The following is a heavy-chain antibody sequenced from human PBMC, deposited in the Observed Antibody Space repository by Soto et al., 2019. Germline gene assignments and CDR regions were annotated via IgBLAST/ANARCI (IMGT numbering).Heavy chain of an antibody. V-gene: IGHV1-46*01. CDR2: INPSGGST. Sequence: ASVKVSCKASGYTFTSYYMHWVRQAPGQGLEWMGIINPSGGSTSYAQKFQGRVTMTRDTSTSTVYMELSSLRSEDTAVYYCARATPSSYDFWSGYYNYWGQGTLVTVSS. CDR3: ARATPSSYDFWSGYYNY. J-gene: IGHJ4*02. D-gene: IGHD3-3*01. CDR1: GYTFTSYY.